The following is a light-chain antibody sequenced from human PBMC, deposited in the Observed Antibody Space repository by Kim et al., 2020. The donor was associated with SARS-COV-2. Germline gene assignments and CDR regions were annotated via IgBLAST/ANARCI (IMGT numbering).Light chain of an antibody. CDR3: QQSYSSPDVT. CDR1: QSIVSS. CDR2: AAS. Sequence: DIQMTQSPSALSASVGDRVTITCRASQSIVSSLNWFQQKPGGAPDLLIFAASTLQSGVSSRFSGSGSGTDFTLTITNLQPEDVATYYCQQSYSSPDVTFGQGTKLEI. J-gene: IGKJ2*01. V-gene: IGKV1-39*01.